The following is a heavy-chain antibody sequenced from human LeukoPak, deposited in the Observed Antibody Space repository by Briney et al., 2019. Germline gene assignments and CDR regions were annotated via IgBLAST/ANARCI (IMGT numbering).Heavy chain of an antibody. CDR1: GFTFGDYA. CDR3: TRVFPRGLYYYYYMDV. V-gene: IGHV3-49*04. J-gene: IGHJ6*03. CDR2: IRSKAYGGTT. Sequence: GGSLGLSCTASGFTFGDYAMSWVRQAPGKGLEWVGFIRSKAYGGTTEYAASVKGRFTISRDDSKSIAYLQMNSLKTEDTAVYYCTRVFPRGLYYYYYMDVWVKGTTVTVSS.